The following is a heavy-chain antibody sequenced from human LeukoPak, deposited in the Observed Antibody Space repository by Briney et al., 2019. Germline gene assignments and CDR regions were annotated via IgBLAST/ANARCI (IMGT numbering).Heavy chain of an antibody. J-gene: IGHJ3*02. V-gene: IGHV3-21*01. CDR3: ARNAGWDAFDI. CDR2: ISSSSSYI. CDR1: GFTFSSYS. D-gene: IGHD3-9*01. Sequence: GGSLRLSCAASGFTFSSYSMNWVRQAPGKGLEWVSSISSSSSYIYYADSVKGRFTISRDNAKNTLYLQMNSLRAEDTAVYYCARNAGWDAFDIWGQGTMVTVSS.